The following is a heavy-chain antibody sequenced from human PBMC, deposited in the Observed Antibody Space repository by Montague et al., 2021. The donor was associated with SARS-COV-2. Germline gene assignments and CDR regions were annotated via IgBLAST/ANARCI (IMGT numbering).Heavy chain of an antibody. D-gene: IGHD5-12*01. Sequence: SETLSLTCTVSGGSIYSSSYYWGWIRQPPGKGLEWIGSIYDSGSTYYNPSLKSRVTISVDTSKNHFSLKLNSVTAADTAVYYCARRGRKLLPVATTIGGFDIWGQGTMVTVSS. CDR1: GGSIYSSSYY. J-gene: IGHJ3*02. V-gene: IGHV4-39*02. CDR3: ARRGRKLLPVATTIGGFDI. CDR2: IYDSGST.